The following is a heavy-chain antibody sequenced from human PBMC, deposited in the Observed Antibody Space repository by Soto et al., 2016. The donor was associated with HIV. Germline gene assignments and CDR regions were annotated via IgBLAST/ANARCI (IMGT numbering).Heavy chain of an antibody. Sequence: QVQLAQSGAEVKKPGASVKVSCKASGYTFTLYGINWVRQAPGQGLEWMGWMSVYNGNTDYARKLQGRVTMTSDRSTNTAYLELTSLISDDTAVYYCARGREDTAILDYWGQGTLITVSS. CDR1: GYTFTLYG. J-gene: IGHJ4*02. V-gene: IGHV1-18*01. D-gene: IGHD5-18*01. CDR3: ARGREDTAILDY. CDR2: MSVYNGNT.